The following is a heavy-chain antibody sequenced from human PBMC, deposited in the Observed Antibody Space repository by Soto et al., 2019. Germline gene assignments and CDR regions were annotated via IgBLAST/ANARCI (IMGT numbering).Heavy chain of an antibody. CDR2: MNPNSGNT. CDR1: GFTFTSSA. J-gene: IGHJ6*03. CDR3: ARGVSLDYYGSASYYGIYYYYYYMDG. D-gene: IGHD3-10*01. Sequence: ASVKVSCKAPGFTFTSSAVQWVRQATGQGLEWMGWMNPNSGNTGYAQKFQGRVTMTRNTSISTAYMELSSLRSEDTAVYYCARGVSLDYYGSASYYGIYYYYYYMDGWGKGTTVNVSS. V-gene: IGHV1-8*02.